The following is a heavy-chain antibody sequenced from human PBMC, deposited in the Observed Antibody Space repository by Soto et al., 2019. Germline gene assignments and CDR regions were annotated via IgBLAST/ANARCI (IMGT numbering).Heavy chain of an antibody. Sequence: QLQLQESGPGLVKPSETLSLTCTVSGGSISSSSYYWGWIRQLPGKGLEWIGSIYYSGSTYYNPSLKSRVTISVDTSKNQFSLKLSSVTAADTAVYYCARREDIVVVPAAISSTDAFDIWGQGTMVTVSS. CDR3: ARREDIVVVPAAISSTDAFDI. CDR1: GGSISSSSYY. J-gene: IGHJ3*02. D-gene: IGHD2-2*02. V-gene: IGHV4-39*01. CDR2: IYYSGST.